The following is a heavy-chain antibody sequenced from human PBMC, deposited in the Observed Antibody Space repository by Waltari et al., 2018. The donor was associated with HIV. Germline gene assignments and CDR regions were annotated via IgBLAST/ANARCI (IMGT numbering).Heavy chain of an antibody. CDR2: ISQDGTI. CDR1: GVSFSDYY. Sequence: QVQLQQSGAALLKPSETLTLTCAVYGVSFSDYYWSWIRQPPGRRREWIGKISQDGTINSTPSLSGRVSMSVATSKRQSSLNLTSVTAAETAIYFCAKSPVCSAVKYDRWPYFDNWGQGSPVAVPS. V-gene: IGHV4-34*01. CDR3: AKSPVCSAVKYDRWPYFDN. J-gene: IGHJ4*02. D-gene: IGHD3-22*01.